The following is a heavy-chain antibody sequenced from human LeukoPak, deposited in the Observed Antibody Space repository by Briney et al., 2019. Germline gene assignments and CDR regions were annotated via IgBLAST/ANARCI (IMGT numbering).Heavy chain of an antibody. CDR3: ARYDSTGPLLDY. D-gene: IGHD3-22*01. V-gene: IGHV1-2*02. CDR2: ISPNAGDT. Sequence: ASVKVSCKASGYAFTAYYMHWVRQAPGQGLEWMGWISPNAGDTNYAQRFQGRVTMTRDMSISTIYIELSRLRSDDTAVYYCARYDSTGPLLDYWGQGTLVTVSS. CDR1: GYAFTAYY. J-gene: IGHJ4*02.